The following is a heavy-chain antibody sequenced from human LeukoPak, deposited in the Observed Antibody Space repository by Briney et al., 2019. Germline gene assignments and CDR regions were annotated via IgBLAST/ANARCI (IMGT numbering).Heavy chain of an antibody. CDR1: GFTFSSYA. Sequence: PGGSLRLSCAASGFTFSSYAMHWVRQAPGKGREWVAVISYDGSNKYYADSVKGRFTISRDNSKNTLYLQMNSLRAEDTAVYYCARGPLGLHYSSTSCYTPNFDYWGQGTLVTVSS. CDR2: ISYDGSNK. J-gene: IGHJ4*02. D-gene: IGHD2-2*02. CDR3: ARGPLGLHYSSTSCYTPNFDY. V-gene: IGHV3-30*04.